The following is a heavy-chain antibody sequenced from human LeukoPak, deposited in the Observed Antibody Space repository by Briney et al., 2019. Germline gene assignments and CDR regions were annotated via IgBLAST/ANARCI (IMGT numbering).Heavy chain of an antibody. V-gene: IGHV4-59*01. D-gene: IGHD6-19*01. CDR3: ARISKAVAGSTIYRYYYYYMDV. CDR1: GGSISSYY. J-gene: IGHJ6*03. Sequence: SETLSLTCTVSGGSISSYYWSWIRQPPGKGLEWIGYIYYSGSTNYNPSLKSRVTISVDTSKNQFSLRLSSVTAADAAVYYCARISKAVAGSTIYRYYYYYMDVWGKGTTVTISS. CDR2: IYYSGST.